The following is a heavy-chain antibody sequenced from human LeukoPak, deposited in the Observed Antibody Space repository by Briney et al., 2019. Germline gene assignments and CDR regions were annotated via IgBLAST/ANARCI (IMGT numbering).Heavy chain of an antibody. D-gene: IGHD3-22*01. CDR3: AKDIMRSSARAFDI. V-gene: IGHV3-21*04. J-gene: IGHJ3*02. Sequence: PGGSLRLSCAASGFTFSSYSMNWVRQAPGKGLEWVSSISSSSSYIYYADSVKGRFTISRDNAKNSLYLQMNSLRAEDMALYYCAKDIMRSSARAFDIWGQGTMVTVSS. CDR1: GFTFSSYS. CDR2: ISSSSSYI.